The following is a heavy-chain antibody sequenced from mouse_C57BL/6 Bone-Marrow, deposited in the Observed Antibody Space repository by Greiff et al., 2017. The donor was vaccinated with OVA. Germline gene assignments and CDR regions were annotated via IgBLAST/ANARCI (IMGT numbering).Heavy chain of an antibody. J-gene: IGHJ1*03. CDR1: GYTFTSYW. CDR3: AIPSYYGSSFRYFDV. CDR2: IDPNSGGT. V-gene: IGHV1-72*01. D-gene: IGHD1-1*01. Sequence: VQLQQPGAELVKPGASVKLSCKASGYTFTSYWMHWVKQRPGRGLEWIGRIDPNSGGTKYNEKFKRKATLTVDKSSSTAYMQLSSLTSEDSAVYECAIPSYYGSSFRYFDVWGTGTTVTVSS.